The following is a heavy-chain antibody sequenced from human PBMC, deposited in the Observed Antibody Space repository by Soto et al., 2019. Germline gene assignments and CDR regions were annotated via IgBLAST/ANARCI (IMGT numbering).Heavy chain of an antibody. CDR1: GYTFTSYG. Sequence: ASVKVSCKASGYTFTSYGISWVRQAPGQGLEWMGWISTYNGNTNYAQKLQGRVSMTTDKSTSTAYMELRSLRSDDTAVYYCARVVVGATGKNWFDPWGQGTLVTVSS. J-gene: IGHJ5*02. CDR2: ISTYNGNT. D-gene: IGHD2-15*01. V-gene: IGHV1-18*01. CDR3: ARVVVGATGKNWFDP.